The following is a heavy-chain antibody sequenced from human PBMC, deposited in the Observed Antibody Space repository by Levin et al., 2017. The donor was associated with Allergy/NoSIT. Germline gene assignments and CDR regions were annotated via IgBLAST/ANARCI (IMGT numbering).Heavy chain of an antibody. CDR3: AREKGETAMTYYFDY. Sequence: PGGSLRLSCAASEFSFSFSALHWVRQAPGKGLEWLAIISHDGNSKYYADSLKGRFAISRDNSKNMLYLQMNSLRAEDTAVYFCAREKGETAMTYYFDYWGQGTLVTVSS. J-gene: IGHJ4*02. D-gene: IGHD5-18*01. V-gene: IGHV3-30*09. CDR1: EFSFSFSA. CDR2: ISHDGNSK.